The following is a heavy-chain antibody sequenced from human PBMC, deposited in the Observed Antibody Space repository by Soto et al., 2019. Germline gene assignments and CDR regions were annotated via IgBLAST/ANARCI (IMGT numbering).Heavy chain of an antibody. CDR2: IYSDGST. V-gene: IGHV3-53*04. D-gene: IGHD1-1*01. Sequence: GGSLRLSCATSGFTVNSNYMSWVRQAPGKGLEWVSVIYSDGSTYHADSVKGRFTISRHNSKNTLYLQMNSLRPEDTAVYYCARVVGTTTRYYYGMDVWGQGATVTAP. J-gene: IGHJ6*02. CDR3: ARVVGTTTRYYYGMDV. CDR1: GFTVNSNY.